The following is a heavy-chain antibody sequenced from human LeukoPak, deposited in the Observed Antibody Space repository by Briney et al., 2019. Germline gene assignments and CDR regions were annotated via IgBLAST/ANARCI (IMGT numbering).Heavy chain of an antibody. CDR2: ISGSGGST. CDR1: GFTFSSYA. CDR3: ARDAILGYCSSTSCYTGKK. J-gene: IGHJ4*02. Sequence: PGGSLRLSCAASGFTFSSYAMSWVRQAPGKGLEWVSAISGSGGSTYYADSVKGRFTISRDNSKNTLYLQMNSLRAEDTAVYYCARDAILGYCSSTSCYTGKKWGQGTLVTVSS. D-gene: IGHD2-2*02. V-gene: IGHV3-23*01.